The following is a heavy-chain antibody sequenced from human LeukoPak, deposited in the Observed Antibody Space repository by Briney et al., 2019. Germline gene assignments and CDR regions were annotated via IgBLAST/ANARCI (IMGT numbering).Heavy chain of an antibody. CDR3: TGGGGY. CDR1: GFTFSSYA. Sequence: GGSLRLSCAASGFTFSSYATSWVRQAPGKGLEWVSAMSGGSDNTYYADSVKGRFTLSRDTSKNTLYLQLDSLRAEDTALYYCTGGGGYWGQGTLVTVSS. V-gene: IGHV3-23*01. CDR2: MSGGSDNT. J-gene: IGHJ4*02. D-gene: IGHD3-16*01.